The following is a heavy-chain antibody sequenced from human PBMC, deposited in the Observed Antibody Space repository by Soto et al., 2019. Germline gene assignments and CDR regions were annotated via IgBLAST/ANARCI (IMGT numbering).Heavy chain of an antibody. J-gene: IGHJ6*03. V-gene: IGHV1-18*01. CDR2: ISAYNGNT. CDR3: ARDRGVAPPVAGNTHYYYYMDV. D-gene: IGHD6-19*01. CDR1: GYSFTNYG. Sequence: QDQLVQSGVEVKKPGASVKVSCKASGYSFTNYGITWVRQAPGQGFEWMGWISAYNGNTNYEQKFQCRVTLITDASTSSAYLELRSLKSDDTAVYYCARDRGVAPPVAGNTHYYYYMDVWGKGTTVTVSS.